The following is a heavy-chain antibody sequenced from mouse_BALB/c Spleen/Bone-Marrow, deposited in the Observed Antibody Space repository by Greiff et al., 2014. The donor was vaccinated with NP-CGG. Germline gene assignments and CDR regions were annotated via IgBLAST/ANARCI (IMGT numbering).Heavy chain of an antibody. D-gene: IGHD2-14*01. CDR3: SRHHRYAYYFDY. V-gene: IGHV1S130*01. CDR2: IHPNSGNT. CDR1: GYTFTNSW. J-gene: IGHJ2*01. Sequence: QVHVKQSGSVLVRPGASVKLSCKASGYTFTNSWMHWAKQRPGQGLEWIGEIHPNSGNTNYNENFVGKATLTVDTSSTTAYVDLSSLTSEDSAVYYCSRHHRYAYYFDYWGQGTALTVSS.